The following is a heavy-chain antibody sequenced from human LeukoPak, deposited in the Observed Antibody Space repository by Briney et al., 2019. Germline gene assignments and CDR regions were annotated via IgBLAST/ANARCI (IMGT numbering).Heavy chain of an antibody. V-gene: IGHV3-7*01. CDR2: IKEDGSEK. J-gene: IGHJ3*01. CDR1: GFTFNNYW. D-gene: IGHD1-26*01. Sequence: GSLRLSCAASGFTFNNYWMTWVRQGPGKGLEWVAQIKEDGSEKYYVDSVRGRFTISRDNAKNSLYLQMNSLRVEDTALYYCARDKASGSSYGSSFHFWGQGTMVTVSS. CDR3: ARDKASGSSYGSSFHF.